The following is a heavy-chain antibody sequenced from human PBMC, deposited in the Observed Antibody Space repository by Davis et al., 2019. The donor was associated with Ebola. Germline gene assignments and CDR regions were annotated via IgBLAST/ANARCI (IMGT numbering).Heavy chain of an antibody. D-gene: IGHD3-22*01. Sequence: MPSETLSLTCAVSGGSISSSNWWSWVRQPPGKGLEWIGEIYHSGSTNYNPSLKSRVTISVDKSKNQFSLKLSSVTAADTAVYYCARHVTTMILGWYYFDYWGQGTLVTVSS. CDR1: GGSISSSNW. V-gene: IGHV4-4*02. J-gene: IGHJ4*02. CDR3: ARHVTTMILGWYYFDY. CDR2: IYHSGST.